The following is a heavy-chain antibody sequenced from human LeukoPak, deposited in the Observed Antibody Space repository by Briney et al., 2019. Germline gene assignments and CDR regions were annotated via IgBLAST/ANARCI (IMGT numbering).Heavy chain of an antibody. V-gene: IGHV7-4-1*02. CDR3: AGDQSRYFDWSFDY. CDR2: INTNTGNP. J-gene: IGHJ4*02. CDR1: RYTFTSYA. D-gene: IGHD3-9*01. Sequence: ASVKVSCKASRYTFTSYAMNWVRQAPGQGLEWMGWINTNTGNPTYAQGFTGRFVFFLDISVSTAYLQISSLKAEDTAVYYCAGDQSRYFDWSFDYWGQGTLVTVSS.